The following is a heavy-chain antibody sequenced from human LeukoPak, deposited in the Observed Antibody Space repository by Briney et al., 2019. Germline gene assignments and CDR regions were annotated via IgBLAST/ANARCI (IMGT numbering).Heavy chain of an antibody. Sequence: SVKVSCKASGGTFSSYAISWVRQAPGQGLEWMGGIIPIFGTANYAQKFQGRVTITADESTSTAYMEPSSLRSEDTAVYYCARLGIVGATWDWFDPWGQGTLVTVSS. CDR1: GGTFSSYA. J-gene: IGHJ5*02. CDR3: ARLGIVGATWDWFDP. CDR2: IIPIFGTA. V-gene: IGHV1-69*13. D-gene: IGHD1-26*01.